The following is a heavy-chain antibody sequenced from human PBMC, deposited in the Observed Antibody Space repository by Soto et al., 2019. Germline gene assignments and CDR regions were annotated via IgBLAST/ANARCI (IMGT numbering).Heavy chain of an antibody. CDR1: GYTFTGYH. Sequence: QVQLVQSGAEVKEPGASVKVSCKASGYTFTGYHIHWVRQAPGQGLEWMGWINTNSGATNYAQNFQGWVTMTRDTSINTAYLQLSRLTSDDTAVYYCARWVGASNWFDPWGQGTLVTVSS. CDR3: ARWVGASNWFDP. CDR2: INTNSGAT. V-gene: IGHV1-2*04. D-gene: IGHD1-26*01. J-gene: IGHJ5*02.